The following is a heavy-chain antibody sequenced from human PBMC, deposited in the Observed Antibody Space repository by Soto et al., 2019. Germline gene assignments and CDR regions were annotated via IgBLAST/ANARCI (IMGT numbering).Heavy chain of an antibody. CDR3: ARVPLAFSDIVLVPAAIGMDV. J-gene: IGHJ6*02. CDR2: ISAYNGNT. CDR1: GYTFTSYG. D-gene: IGHD2-2*01. Sequence: ASVKVSCKASGYTFTSYGISWVLQAPGQGLEWMGWISAYNGNTNYAQKLQGRVTMTTDTSTSTAYMELRSLRSDDTAVYYCARVPLAFSDIVLVPAAIGMDVWG. V-gene: IGHV1-18*01.